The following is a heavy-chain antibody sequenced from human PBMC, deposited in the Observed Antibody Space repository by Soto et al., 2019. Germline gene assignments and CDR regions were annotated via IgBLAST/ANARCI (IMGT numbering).Heavy chain of an antibody. D-gene: IGHD3-22*01. J-gene: IGHJ5*02. V-gene: IGHV3-23*01. CDR2: ISGSGGST. CDR1: GFTFSSYA. CDR3: AKDPRTYYYDSSGYYFEVWFDP. Sequence: PGGSLRLSCAASGFTFSSYAMSWVRQAPGKGLEWVSAISGSGGSTYYADSVKGRFTISRDNSKNTLYLQMNSLRAEDTAVYYCAKDPRTYYYDSSGYYFEVWFDPWGQGTLVTVSS.